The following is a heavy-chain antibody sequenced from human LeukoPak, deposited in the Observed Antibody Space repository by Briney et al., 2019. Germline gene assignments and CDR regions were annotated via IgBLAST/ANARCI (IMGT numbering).Heavy chain of an antibody. V-gene: IGHV5-51*01. Sequence: GESLKISCKGSGYSFTNYWIGWVRQMPGKGLEWMGIIYPGDSDTRYSPSFQGQVTISADKSIRTAYLQWSSLKAPDTAMYYCARYYDYVWGTRNAFDIWGQGTMVTVSS. CDR3: ARYYDYVWGTRNAFDI. D-gene: IGHD3-16*01. J-gene: IGHJ3*02. CDR2: IYPGDSDT. CDR1: GYSFTNYW.